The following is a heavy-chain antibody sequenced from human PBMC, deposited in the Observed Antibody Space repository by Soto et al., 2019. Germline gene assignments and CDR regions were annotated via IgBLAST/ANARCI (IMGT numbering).Heavy chain of an antibody. V-gene: IGHV1-69*12. CDR2: IIPIFGTA. Sequence: QVQLVQSGAEVKKPGSSVKVSCKASGGTFSSYAISWVRQAPGQGLEWMGGIIPIFGTANYAQKFQGRVTITAHESTSTPYMELSSLRSEDTAVYYCPRDRYRVGATVYWGQGTLVTVSS. CDR1: GGTFSSYA. J-gene: IGHJ4*02. D-gene: IGHD1-26*01. CDR3: PRDRYRVGATVY.